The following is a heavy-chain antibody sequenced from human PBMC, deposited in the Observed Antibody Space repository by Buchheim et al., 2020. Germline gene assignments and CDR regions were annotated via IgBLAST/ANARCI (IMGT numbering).Heavy chain of an antibody. D-gene: IGHD3-10*01. CDR1: GFSFNSYG. J-gene: IGHJ4*02. CDR3: AKDLVYYGSGNSYYFDY. CDR2: LSYAGNNK. Sequence: QVQLVESGGGVVQPGRSLRLSCAASGFSFNSYGMHWVRQAPGKGLEWVAALSYAGNNKYYADSVKGRFNISRDNSKNTLYLQMNSLRADDTAVYYCAKDLVYYGSGNSYYFDYWGQGTL. V-gene: IGHV3-30*18.